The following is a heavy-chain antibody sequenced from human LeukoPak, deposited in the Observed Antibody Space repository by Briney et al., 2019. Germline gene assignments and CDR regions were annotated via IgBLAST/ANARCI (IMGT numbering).Heavy chain of an antibody. CDR3: VRPASSGYSPDVFAT. Sequence: LGESLKISCKCSGNRFTTYWIGWVRQISGKGLEWMGITYLGGSDTRYSPSFQGHVTISADKSISTSYLHWSSLEASDTAMYYCVRPASSGYSPDVFATWGQGTLVTVSS. CDR1: GNRFTTYW. D-gene: IGHD3-22*01. CDR2: TYLGGSDT. V-gene: IGHV5-51*01. J-gene: IGHJ3*02.